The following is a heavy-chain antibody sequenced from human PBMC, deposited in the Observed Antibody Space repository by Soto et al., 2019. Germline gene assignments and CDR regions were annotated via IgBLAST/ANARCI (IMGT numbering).Heavy chain of an antibody. J-gene: IGHJ6*02. CDR3: AREGQEAARRSRPYYYYYGMDV. CDR2: IYTSGST. V-gene: IGHV4-4*07. CDR1: GGSISSYY. D-gene: IGHD6-6*01. Sequence: SETLSLTCTVSGGSISSYYWSWIRQPAGKGLEWIGRIYTSGSTNYNPSLKSRVTMSVDTSKNQFSLKLSSVTAADTAVYYCAREGQEAARRSRPYYYYYGMDVWGQGTTVTVSS.